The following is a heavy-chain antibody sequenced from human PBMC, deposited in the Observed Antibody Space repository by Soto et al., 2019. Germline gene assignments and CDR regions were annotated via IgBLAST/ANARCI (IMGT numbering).Heavy chain of an antibody. CDR2: IIPIFGTA. Sequence: GASVKVSCKAAGGTFSSYAISWVRQAPGQGREWMGGIIPIFGTANYAQKFQGRVTVTADESTSTAYMELSSLRSEDTAVYYCARLDYVWGSSVSDWFAPWGQGTLVTVSS. CDR3: ARLDYVWGSSVSDWFAP. CDR1: GGTFSSYA. V-gene: IGHV1-69*13. D-gene: IGHD3-16*01. J-gene: IGHJ5*02.